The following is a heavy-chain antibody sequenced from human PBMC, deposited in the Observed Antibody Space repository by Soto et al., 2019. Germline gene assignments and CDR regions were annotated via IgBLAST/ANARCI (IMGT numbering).Heavy chain of an antibody. V-gene: IGHV3-23*01. CDR2: ITGGGTDT. CDR3: AKGSRGHCTGVTCYPFDY. Sequence: EVQLLDSGGHLVQPGGSLRLSCAASGFTFSTYAMNWVRQAPGKRPEWVSSITGGGTDTYYADSVKGRFTISRDNSKNTLYLQMSSLRAEDTAVYYCAKGSRGHCTGVTCYPFDYWGQGTLVIVSS. CDR1: GFTFSTYA. J-gene: IGHJ4*02. D-gene: IGHD2-8*02.